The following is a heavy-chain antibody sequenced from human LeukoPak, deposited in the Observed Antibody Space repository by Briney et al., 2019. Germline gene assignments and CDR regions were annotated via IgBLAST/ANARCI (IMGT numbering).Heavy chain of an antibody. D-gene: IGHD2-21*02. V-gene: IGHV4-30-4*01. CDR1: GGSISSGDYY. J-gene: IGHJ6*02. CDR2: IYYSGST. Sequence: PSQTLSLTCTVSGGSISSGDYYWSWIRQPPGKGLEWIGYIYYSGSTYYNPSLKSRVTISVDTSKNQFSLKLSSVTAADTAVYYCARYCGGDCPDYYYYGMDVWGRGTTVTVSS. CDR3: ARYCGGDCPDYYYYGMDV.